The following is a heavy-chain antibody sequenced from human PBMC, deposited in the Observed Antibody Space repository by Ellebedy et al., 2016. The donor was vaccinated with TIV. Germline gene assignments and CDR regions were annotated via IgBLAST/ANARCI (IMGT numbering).Heavy chain of an antibody. CDR1: GFTFSSYW. D-gene: IGHD1-7*01. Sequence: GESLKISXAASGFTFSSYWMHWVRQAPGKGLVWVSRINSDGSSTSYADSVKGRFTISRDNAKNTLYLQMNSLRAEDTAVYYCASTLTGTHDYWGQGTLVTVSS. CDR2: INSDGSST. J-gene: IGHJ4*02. CDR3: ASTLTGTHDY. V-gene: IGHV3-74*01.